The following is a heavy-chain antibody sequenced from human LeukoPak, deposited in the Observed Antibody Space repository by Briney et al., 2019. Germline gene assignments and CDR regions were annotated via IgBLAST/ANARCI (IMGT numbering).Heavy chain of an antibody. J-gene: IGHJ4*02. CDR3: SKKRMPVAGTDIFDY. Sequence: PGGSLSLSCVASGFSFSSYAMSWVRQSPGKGLEWVSAFSGGAPRTYYVDSVKGRFTISRDNSKNTLYLQMNSLRVEDTAVYYCSKKRMPVAGTDIFDYCGQGILVTVSS. CDR2: FSGGAPRT. D-gene: IGHD6-19*01. V-gene: IGHV3-23*01. CDR1: GFSFSSYA.